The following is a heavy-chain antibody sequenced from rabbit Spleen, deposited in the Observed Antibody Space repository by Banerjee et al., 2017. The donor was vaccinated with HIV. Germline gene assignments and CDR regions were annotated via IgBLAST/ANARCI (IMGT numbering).Heavy chain of an antibody. CDR2: IYVGSPNT. V-gene: IGHV1S45*01. CDR3: ARDSIYANFFSVAYALDL. J-gene: IGHJ4*01. D-gene: IGHD6-1*01. Sequence: QEQLVESGGGLVQPEGSLTLTCTASGFTINSNYYMCWVRQAPGKGLEWIGCIYVGSPNTYCARWARGRFTISRTSSTSVTLQMTSLTAADTASYFCARDSIYANFFSVAYALDLWGQGPLVTVS. CDR1: GFTINSNYY.